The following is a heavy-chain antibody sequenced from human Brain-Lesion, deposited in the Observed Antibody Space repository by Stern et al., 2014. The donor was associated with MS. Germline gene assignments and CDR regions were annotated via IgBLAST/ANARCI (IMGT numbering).Heavy chain of an antibody. J-gene: IGHJ4*02. V-gene: IGHV4-39*01. Sequence: VQLVESGPGLVKPSETLSLTCTVSGGSISSSTYYWAWIRQPPGKGLEWIGDIYYSGFTYYNPSLKSRVTISVDMPKTHFPRKLSSVTAADTAIYYCARHDSVPRPSQLYSARDRGPGYFDYWGQGTLVTVSS. CDR1: GGSISSSTYY. D-gene: IGHD1-26*01. CDR3: ARHDSVPRPSQLYSARDRGPGYFDY. CDR2: IYYSGFT.